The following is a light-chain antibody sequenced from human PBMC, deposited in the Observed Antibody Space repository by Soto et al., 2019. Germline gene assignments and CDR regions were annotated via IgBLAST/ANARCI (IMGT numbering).Light chain of an antibody. J-gene: IGKJ3*01. CDR3: QQYGSSPFT. Sequence: EIVLTQSPGTLSLSPGERATLSCRASQSVSSSYLAWYQQKPGQAPRLLIYGASSRATGIPDRFSGSGSGTDFTLTISRLEPEDFAVYYCQQYGSSPFTFGHGTKLNSK. CDR1: QSVSSSY. CDR2: GAS. V-gene: IGKV3-20*01.